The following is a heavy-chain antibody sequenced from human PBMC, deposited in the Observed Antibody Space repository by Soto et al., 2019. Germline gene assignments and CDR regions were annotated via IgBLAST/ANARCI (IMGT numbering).Heavy chain of an antibody. J-gene: IGHJ6*02. CDR3: ARDGADYDILTGYYDYYYHGMDV. Sequence: GSLRLSCVASGFAFRSYGMNWVRQAPGKGLEWVSSISTSSSAIYYTDSVKGRFTISRDNARNSLYLQMKSLRAEDTAVYFCARDGADYDILTGYYDYYYHGMDVWGQGTTVTV. D-gene: IGHD3-9*01. V-gene: IGHV3-21*06. CDR1: GFAFRSYG. CDR2: ISTSSSAI.